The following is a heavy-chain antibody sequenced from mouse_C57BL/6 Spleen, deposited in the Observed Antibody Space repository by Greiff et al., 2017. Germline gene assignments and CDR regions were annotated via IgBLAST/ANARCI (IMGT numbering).Heavy chain of an antibody. D-gene: IGHD2-1*01. CDR1: GFTFTDYY. CDR3: ARVVDGNPVLDAMDY. V-gene: IGHV1-26*01. Sequence: VQLQQSGPELVKPWASVKISCTASGFTFTDYYMNWVRQSHGKGLEWIGDINPNNGGTSYNQKFMGKATLTVDKSSSAAYMELRSLTSEDSAVYCGARVVDGNPVLDAMDYWGQGTSVTVSS. J-gene: IGHJ4*01. CDR2: INPNNGGT.